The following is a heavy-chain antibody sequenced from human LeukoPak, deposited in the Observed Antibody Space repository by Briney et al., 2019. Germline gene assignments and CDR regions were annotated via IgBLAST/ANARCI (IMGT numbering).Heavy chain of an antibody. J-gene: IGHJ6*04. V-gene: IGHV4-59*01. CDR3: ARRDHYYYAMDV. Sequence: SETLSLTCTVSGGSISSYYWSWIRQPPGKGLEWIGYIYCSGSTNYNPSLKSRVTISVDTSKNQFSLKLSSVTAADTAVYHCARRDHYYYAMDVWGKGTTVTVSS. CDR1: GGSISSYY. CDR2: IYCSGST.